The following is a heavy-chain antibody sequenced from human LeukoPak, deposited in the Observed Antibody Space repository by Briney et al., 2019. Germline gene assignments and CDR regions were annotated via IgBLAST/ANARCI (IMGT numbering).Heavy chain of an antibody. CDR2: IYYSGST. CDR3: ARDHYYASGIS. Sequence: SGPTLVKPSETLSLTCTVSGGSVSSGSYYWSWIRQPPGKGLEWTGYIYYSGSTNYNPSLKSRVTISVDTSKNQFSLKLSSVTAADTAVYYCARDHYYASGISWGQGTLVTVSS. D-gene: IGHD3-22*01. CDR1: GGSVSSGSYY. J-gene: IGHJ5*02. V-gene: IGHV4-61*01.